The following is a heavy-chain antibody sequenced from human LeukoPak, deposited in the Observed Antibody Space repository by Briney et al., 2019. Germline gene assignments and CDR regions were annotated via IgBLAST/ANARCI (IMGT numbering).Heavy chain of an antibody. CDR2: ISSSSSYI. D-gene: IGHD4-17*01. CDR3: ARDRTSRDYGDYYYYMDV. J-gene: IGHJ6*03. V-gene: IGHV3-21*01. CDR1: GFTFSSYS. Sequence: GGSLRLSCAASGFTFSSYSMNWVRQAPGKRLEWVSSISSSSSYIYYADSVKGRFTISRDNAKNSLYLQMNSLRAEDTAVYYCARDRTSRDYGDYYYYMDVWGKGTTVTVSS.